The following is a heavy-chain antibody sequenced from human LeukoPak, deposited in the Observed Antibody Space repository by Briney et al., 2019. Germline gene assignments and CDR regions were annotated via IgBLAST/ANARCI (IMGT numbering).Heavy chain of an antibody. CDR2: IWYDRSNK. CDR3: ARARDVGSGWSSYFDY. Sequence: GGSLRPSCVASGFTFSNFGMHWVRQAPGKGLEWVAVIWYDRSNKYYADSVKGRFAISRDDSKNTLYLQMNSLRVEDTAVYYCARARDVGSGWSSYFDYWGQGTLVTVSS. J-gene: IGHJ4*02. CDR1: GFTFSNFG. V-gene: IGHV3-33*01. D-gene: IGHD6-19*01.